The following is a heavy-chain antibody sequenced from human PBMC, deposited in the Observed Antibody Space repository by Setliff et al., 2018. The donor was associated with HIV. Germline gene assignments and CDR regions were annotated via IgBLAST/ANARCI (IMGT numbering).Heavy chain of an antibody. D-gene: IGHD2-21*02. J-gene: IGHJ4*02. V-gene: IGHV4-39*01. CDR3: ARQGNIVVVTSFDY. Sequence: PSETLSLTCTVSGGPISTNDYYWGFIRQSPGKGLEWIASVHYGGSIFYNPSLKSRVTLSVGTSKRQFFLNLSSATTADTAMYYCARQGNIVVVTSFDYWGQGTLVTVSS. CDR1: GGPISTNDYY. CDR2: VHYGGSI.